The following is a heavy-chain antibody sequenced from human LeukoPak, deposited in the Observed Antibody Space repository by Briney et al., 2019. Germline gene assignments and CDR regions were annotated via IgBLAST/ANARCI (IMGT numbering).Heavy chain of an antibody. J-gene: IGHJ4*02. CDR1: GGSISSYY. V-gene: IGHV4-4*07. Sequence: PSETLSLTCTVSGGSISSYYWSWIRQPAGKGLEWIGRIYTSGSTNYNPSLKSRVTMSVDTSKNQFSLKLSSVTAADTAVYYCARHEVVVTDYYFDYWGQGTLVTVSS. D-gene: IGHD2-21*02. CDR2: IYTSGST. CDR3: ARHEVVVTDYYFDY.